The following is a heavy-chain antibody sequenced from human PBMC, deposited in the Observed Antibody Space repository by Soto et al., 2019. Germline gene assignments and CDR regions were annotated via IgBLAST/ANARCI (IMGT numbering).Heavy chain of an antibody. D-gene: IGHD6-6*01. V-gene: IGHV3-30*18. CDR1: GFTFTRYG. CDR3: AKDIHRVLYSTSSERYDFYSVMDV. Sequence: QVQLVESGGGVVQPGRSLRLSCAASGFTFTRYGMHWVRQAPGKGLEWVAVIVYDGSEKYYGDSVKGRFTISRDNSKNSLYLHMNSLRADDTAVYYCAKDIHRVLYSTSSERYDFYSVMDVWGQGTTVTVSS. J-gene: IGHJ6*02. CDR2: IVYDGSEK.